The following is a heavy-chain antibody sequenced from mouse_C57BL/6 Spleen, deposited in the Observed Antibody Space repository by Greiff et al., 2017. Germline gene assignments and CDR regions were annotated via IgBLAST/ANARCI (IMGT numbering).Heavy chain of an antibody. Sequence: QVQLQQSGPELVKPGASVKISCKASGYSFTSYYIHWVKQRPGQGLEWIGWIYPGSGNTKYNEKFKGKATLTADTSSSTAYMQLSSLTSEDSAVYYCARGGFPTVVGGRNFDVWGTGTTVTVSS. CDR1: GYSFTSYY. J-gene: IGHJ1*03. V-gene: IGHV1-66*01. D-gene: IGHD1-1*01. CDR2: IYPGSGNT. CDR3: ARGGFPTVVGGRNFDV.